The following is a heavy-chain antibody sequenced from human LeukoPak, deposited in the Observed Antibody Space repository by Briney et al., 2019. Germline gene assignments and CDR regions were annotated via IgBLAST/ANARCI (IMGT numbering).Heavy chain of an antibody. CDR3: ARAVIVVAAATQRNWFDP. V-gene: IGHV4-39*07. CDR2: IYYSGST. D-gene: IGHD2-15*01. CDR1: GGSISSSSYY. J-gene: IGHJ5*02. Sequence: SETLSLTCTVSGGSISSSSYYWGWIRRPPGKGLEWIGSIYYSGSTYYNPSLRSRVTISVDTSKNQFSLKLSSVTAADTAIYYCARAVIVVAAATQRNWFDPWGQGTLVTVSS.